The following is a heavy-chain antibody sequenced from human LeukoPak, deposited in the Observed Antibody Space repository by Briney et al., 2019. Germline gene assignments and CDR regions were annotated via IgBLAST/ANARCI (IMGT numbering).Heavy chain of an antibody. J-gene: IGHJ4*02. D-gene: IGHD6-19*01. V-gene: IGHV1-2*02. Sequence: ASVKLSCTASRYTFTVYYMHWVRQAPGQGLEWMGWINPNSGGTNYAQKFQGRVTMTRDTSITTAYMELSSLRSDDTAVFYCAREATYDGSAWRHFDYWGQGTLVSVSS. CDR1: RYTFTVYY. CDR2: INPNSGGT. CDR3: AREATYDGSAWRHFDY.